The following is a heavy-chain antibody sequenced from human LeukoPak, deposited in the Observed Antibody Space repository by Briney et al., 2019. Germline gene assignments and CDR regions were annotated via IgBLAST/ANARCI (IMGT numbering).Heavy chain of an antibody. V-gene: IGHV3-30*03. CDR2: ISYDGSNK. J-gene: IGHJ5*02. Sequence: PGGSLRLSCAASGFTFSSYGMHWVRQAPGKGLEWVAVISYDGSNKYYADSVKGRFTISRDNSKNTLYLQMNSLRAEDTAVYYCAREFTLNWFDPWGQGTLVTVSS. CDR1: GFTFSSYG. CDR3: AREFTLNWFDP. D-gene: IGHD3-16*01.